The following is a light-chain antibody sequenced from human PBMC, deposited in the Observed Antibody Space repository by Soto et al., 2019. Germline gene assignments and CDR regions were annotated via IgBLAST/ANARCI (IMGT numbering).Light chain of an antibody. J-gene: IGKJ4*02. CDR2: KAS. CDR3: EVSACQPER. Sequence: TLSGSLGERVTITWRASQTISSWLAWYQQKPGKAPKLLIYKASTLKSGVPSRFSGSGSGTEFTLTISCLQPEDFTPDYSEVSACQPERFG. V-gene: IGKV1-5*03. CDR1: QTISSW.